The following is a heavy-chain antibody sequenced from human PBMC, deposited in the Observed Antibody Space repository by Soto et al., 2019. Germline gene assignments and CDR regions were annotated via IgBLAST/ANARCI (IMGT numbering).Heavy chain of an antibody. D-gene: IGHD3-3*01. CDR1: GFTVSSNY. Sequence: PGGSLRLCCAASGFTVSSNYMSWVRQAPGKWLEWVSVIYSGGSKYYADSVKGRFTISRDNSKNTLYLQMNSLRAEDTAVYYCAREPHYDFWSGSEGTRPYYGMDVWGQGTTVTVSS. V-gene: IGHV3-53*01. CDR2: IYSGGSK. CDR3: AREPHYDFWSGSEGTRPYYGMDV. J-gene: IGHJ6*02.